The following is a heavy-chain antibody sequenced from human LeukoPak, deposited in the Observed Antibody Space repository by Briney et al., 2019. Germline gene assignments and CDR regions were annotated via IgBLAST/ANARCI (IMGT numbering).Heavy chain of an antibody. CDR3: ANHEAVSATSYYGMDV. D-gene: IGHD2-21*02. V-gene: IGHV4-4*07. J-gene: IGHJ6*02. CDR1: GGSISSYY. CDR2: IYTSGST. Sequence: PSETLSLTCTVSGGSISSYYWSWIRQPAGKGLEWIGRIYTSGSTNYNPSLKSRVTMSVDTSKNQFSLKLSSVTAANTAVYYCANHEAVSATSYYGMDVWGHGTTVTVS.